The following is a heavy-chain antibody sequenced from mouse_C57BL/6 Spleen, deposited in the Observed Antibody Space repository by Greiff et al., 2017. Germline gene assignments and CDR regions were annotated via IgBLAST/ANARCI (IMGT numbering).Heavy chain of an antibody. CDR3: ARRGPYAMDY. CDR2: IRNKANGYTT. J-gene: IGHJ4*01. V-gene: IGHV7-3*01. Sequence: EVMLVESGGGLVQPGGSLSLSCAASGFTFTDYYMSWVRQPPGKALEWLGFIRNKANGYTTECSASVKGRFTISRDNSQSISYLQMTALRAENSATYYCARRGPYAMDYRGQGTSHTLSS. CDR1: GFTFTDYY.